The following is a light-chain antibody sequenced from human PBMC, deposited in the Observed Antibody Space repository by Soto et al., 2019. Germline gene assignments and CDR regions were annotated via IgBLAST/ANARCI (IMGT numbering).Light chain of an antibody. V-gene: IGKV3-20*01. J-gene: IGKJ1*01. CDR2: GAS. Sequence: EIVLTQSPGTLSLSPGERATLSCRASQSVSINYLAWYQQKPGQAPRLLIYGASIRATGIPDRFSGSGSGTDFTLTISRLEPEDFAVYYCQQSFSTTWTFGHGTKVEIK. CDR3: QQSFSTTWT. CDR1: QSVSINY.